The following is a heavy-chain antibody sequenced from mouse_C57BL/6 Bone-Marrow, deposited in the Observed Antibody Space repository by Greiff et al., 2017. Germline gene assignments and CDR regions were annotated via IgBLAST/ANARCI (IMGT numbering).Heavy chain of an antibody. J-gene: IGHJ4*01. CDR3: ARQGANAMDY. Sequence: EVQVVESGGDLVKPGGSLKLSCAASGFTFSSYGMSWVRQTPDKRLEWVATISSGGSYTYPDSVKGRFTISRDNAKNTLYLQMSSLKSEDTAMYYCARQGANAMDYWGQGTSVTVSS. CDR2: ISSGGSYT. V-gene: IGHV5-6*01. CDR1: GFTFSSYG.